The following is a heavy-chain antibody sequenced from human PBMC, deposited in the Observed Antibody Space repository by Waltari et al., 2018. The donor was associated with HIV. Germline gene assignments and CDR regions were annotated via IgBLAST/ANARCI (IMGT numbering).Heavy chain of an antibody. CDR3: AKDIFPTTVTTSPFDY. CDR1: GFTFDDYA. V-gene: IGHV3-9*01. CDR2: ISWNSGSI. Sequence: EVQLVESGGGLVQPGRSLSLPCAASGFTFDDYALNWVRQAPGKGLEWVSGISWNSGSIGYADSVKGRFTISRDNAKNSLYLQMNSLRAEDTALYYCAKDIFPTTVTTSPFDYWGQGTLVTVSS. J-gene: IGHJ4*02. D-gene: IGHD4-17*01.